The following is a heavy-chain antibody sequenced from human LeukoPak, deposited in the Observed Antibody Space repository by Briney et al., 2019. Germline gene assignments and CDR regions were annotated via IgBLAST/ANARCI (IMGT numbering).Heavy chain of an antibody. J-gene: IGHJ6*02. V-gene: IGHV1-18*01. D-gene: IGHD6-19*01. CDR1: GYTFTSYG. CDR3: ARDGSSGWLQGSNYYYYYAMDV. Sequence: ASVKVSCKASGYTFTSYGISWVRQAPGQGLEWMGWINAYNGNTNYAQKLQGRVTMTTDTSTSTAYMELRSLRSDDTAVYYCARDGSSGWLQGSNYYYYYAMDVWGQGTAVTVSS. CDR2: INAYNGNT.